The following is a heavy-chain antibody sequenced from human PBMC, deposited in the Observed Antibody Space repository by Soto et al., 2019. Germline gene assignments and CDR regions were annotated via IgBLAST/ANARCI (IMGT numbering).Heavy chain of an antibody. CDR1: GGSISSGGYY. V-gene: IGHV4-31*03. Sequence: SETLSLTCTVSGGSISSGGYYWSWIRQHPGKGLEWIGYIYYSGSTYYNPSLKSRVTISVDTSKNQFSLKLSSVTAADTAVYYCARSLVAANYYYYYGMDVWGQGTTVTVSS. J-gene: IGHJ6*02. CDR3: ARSLVAANYYYYYGMDV. CDR2: IYYSGST. D-gene: IGHD5-12*01.